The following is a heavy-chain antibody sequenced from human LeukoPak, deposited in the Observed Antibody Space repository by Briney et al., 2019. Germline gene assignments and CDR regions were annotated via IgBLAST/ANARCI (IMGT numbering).Heavy chain of an antibody. CDR2: ISGSGGST. J-gene: IGHJ4*02. Sequence: GGSLRLSCAASGFTFSSYAMSWVRQAPGKGLEWVSAISGSGGSTYYADSVRGRFTFSRDSSKNTLYLQMNSLRVEDTAVYYCAKSRSAVAMAGFNYWGQGTLVTVSS. CDR3: AKSRSAVAMAGFNY. V-gene: IGHV3-23*01. D-gene: IGHD6-19*01. CDR1: GFTFSSYA.